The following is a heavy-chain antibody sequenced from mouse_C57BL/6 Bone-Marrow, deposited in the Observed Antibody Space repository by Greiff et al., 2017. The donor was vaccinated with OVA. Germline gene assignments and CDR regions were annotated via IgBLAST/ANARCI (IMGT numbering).Heavy chain of an antibody. D-gene: IGHD6-1*01. CDR2: INPSSGYT. V-gene: IGHV1-4*01. J-gene: IGHJ4*01. CDR3: ARNEKPYYYAMDY. CDR1: GYTFTSYT. Sequence: QVQLKESGAELARPGASVKMSCKASGYTFTSYTMHWVNQRPGQGLEWIGYINPSSGYTTYNQKFKDKATLTADKSSSTAYMQLSSLTSEDAAVDYRARNEKPYYYAMDYWGQGTSVTVSS.